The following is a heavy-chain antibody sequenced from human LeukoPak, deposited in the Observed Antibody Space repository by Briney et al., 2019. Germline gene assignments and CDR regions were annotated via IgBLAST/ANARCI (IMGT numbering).Heavy chain of an antibody. CDR2: IRSKANSYAT. CDR1: GSTFSGSA. CDR3: TGHVPLGYCSSTSCYAFDY. J-gene: IGHJ4*02. V-gene: IGHV3-73*01. D-gene: IGHD2-2*01. Sequence: PGGSLRLSCAASGSTFSGSAMHWVRQASGKGLEWVGRIRSKANSYATAYAASVKGRFTISRDDSKNTAYLQMNSLKTEDTAVYYCTGHVPLGYCSSTSCYAFDYWGQGTLVTVSS.